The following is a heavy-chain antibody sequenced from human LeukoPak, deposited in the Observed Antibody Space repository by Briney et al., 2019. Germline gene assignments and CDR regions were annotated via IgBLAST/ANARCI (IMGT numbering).Heavy chain of an antibody. CDR2: ISSSSRTM. CDR3: ARDLGLYDYGGNIDY. CDR1: GFTFSSYS. V-gene: IGHV3-48*04. J-gene: IGHJ4*02. D-gene: IGHD4-23*01. Sequence: PGGSLRLSCAASGFTFSSYSMHWIRQAPGKGLEWVSYISSSSRTMYYADSVKGRFTISRDNAKNSLYLQMNSLRAEDTAVYYCARDLGLYDYGGNIDYWGQGTLVTVSS.